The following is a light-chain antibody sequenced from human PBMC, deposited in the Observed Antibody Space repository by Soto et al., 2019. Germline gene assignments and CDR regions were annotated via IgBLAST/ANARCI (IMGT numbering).Light chain of an antibody. CDR1: SSDVGSYNR. V-gene: IGLV2-18*02. J-gene: IGLJ1*01. CDR2: DVS. Sequence: QSALTQPPSVSGSPGQSVAISCTXTSSDVGSYNRVSWYQQPPGTAPKLMIYDVSNRPSGVPDRFSGSKSGNTASLTISELQAEDEADYYCSSFTTSSTYVFGTGTKVTVL. CDR3: SSFTTSSTYV.